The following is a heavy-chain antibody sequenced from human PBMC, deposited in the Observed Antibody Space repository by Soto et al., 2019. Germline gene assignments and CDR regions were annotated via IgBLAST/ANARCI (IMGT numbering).Heavy chain of an antibody. CDR3: ARGGVATITYYYYYVDV. V-gene: IGHV1-2*04. D-gene: IGHD5-12*01. Sequence: ASVKVSCKASGYTFTGYYMHWVRQAPGQGLEWMGWINPNSGGTNYAQKFQGWVTMTRDTSISTAYMELSRLRSDDTAVYYCARGGVATITYYYYYVDVWGKGTTVTVPS. CDR1: GYTFTGYY. J-gene: IGHJ6*03. CDR2: INPNSGGT.